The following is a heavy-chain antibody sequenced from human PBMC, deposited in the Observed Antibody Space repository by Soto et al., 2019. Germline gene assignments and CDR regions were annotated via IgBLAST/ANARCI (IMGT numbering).Heavy chain of an antibody. J-gene: IGHJ4*02. Sequence: ASVKVSCKASGGTFSSYTISWVRQAPGQGLEYMGWVSPENRNAGYAPQFRGRVSMTADTSINTVYLELTTLTYEDTAVYYCEVTTGYWGQGTMVTGSS. D-gene: IGHD4-17*01. CDR1: GGTFSSYT. CDR3: EVTTGY. CDR2: VSPENRNA. V-gene: IGHV1-8*02.